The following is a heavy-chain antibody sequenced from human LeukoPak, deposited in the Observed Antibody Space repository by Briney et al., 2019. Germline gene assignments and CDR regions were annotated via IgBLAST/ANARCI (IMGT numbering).Heavy chain of an antibody. CDR1: GYTWTSYA. D-gene: IGHD3-3*01. V-gene: IGHV7-4-1*02. CDR2: INTNTGNP. J-gene: IGHJ6*02. CDR3: ARGDQLRFLEWLTYYYYYGMDV. Sequence: ASVKVSCKASGYTWTSYAMNWVRQAPGQGLEWMGWINTNTGNPTYAQGFTGRFVFSLDTSVSTAYLQISSLKAEDTAVYYCARGDQLRFLEWLTYYYYYGMDVWGQGTTVTVSS.